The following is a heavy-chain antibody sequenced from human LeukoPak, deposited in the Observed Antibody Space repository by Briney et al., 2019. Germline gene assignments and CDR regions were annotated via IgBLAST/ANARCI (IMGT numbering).Heavy chain of an antibody. D-gene: IGHD6-19*01. CDR2: ISSSGSTI. J-gene: IGHJ4*02. V-gene: IGHV3-48*03. CDR1: GFTFSSYE. Sequence: GGPLRLSCAASGFTFSSYEMNWVRQAPGKGLEWVSYISSSGSTIYYADSVKGRFTISRDNAKNSLYLQMNSLRAEDTAVYYCAREQWPSDYWGQGTLVTVSS. CDR3: AREQWPSDY.